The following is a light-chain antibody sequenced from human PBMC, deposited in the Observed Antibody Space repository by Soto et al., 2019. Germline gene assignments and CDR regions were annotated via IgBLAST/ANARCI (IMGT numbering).Light chain of an antibody. CDR3: QQYNSYS. V-gene: IGKV2-28*01. CDR1: QSLLYNDTYNY. J-gene: IGKJ1*01. CDR2: LGS. Sequence: DIVVTQSPLTLPVTPGEPSSISCRSSQSLLYNDTYNYLDWYLQKPGQSPQLLIYLGSHRASGVPDRFSGSGSGTEFTLTISSLQPDDFATYYCQQYNSYSFGQGTKV.